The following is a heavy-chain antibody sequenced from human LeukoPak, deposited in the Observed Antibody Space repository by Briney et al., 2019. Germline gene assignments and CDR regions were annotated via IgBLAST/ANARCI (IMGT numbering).Heavy chain of an antibody. Sequence: KVSCKASGGTFSSYAISWVRQAPGQGLEWMGGIIYPGDSDTRYSPSFQGQVTISADKSISTAYLQWSSLKASDTAMYYCAGGGGYNYGTFDYWGQGTLVTVSS. V-gene: IGHV5-51*01. CDR2: IYPGDSDT. CDR3: AGGGGYNYGTFDY. CDR1: GGTFSSYA. J-gene: IGHJ4*02. D-gene: IGHD5-18*01.